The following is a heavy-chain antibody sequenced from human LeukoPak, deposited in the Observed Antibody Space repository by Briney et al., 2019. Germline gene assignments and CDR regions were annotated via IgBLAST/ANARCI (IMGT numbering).Heavy chain of an antibody. D-gene: IGHD2-2*01. CDR2: IYYSRST. Sequence: SETLSLTCTVSGGSISSSSYCWGWIRQPPGKGLEWIGSIYYSRSTYYNPSLKSRVTISVDTSKNQFSLKLSSVTAADTAVYYCLGVVPAARYQRYYYYYMDVWGKGITVTVSS. J-gene: IGHJ6*03. V-gene: IGHV4-39*01. CDR1: GGSISSSSYC. CDR3: LGVVPAARYQRYYYYYMDV.